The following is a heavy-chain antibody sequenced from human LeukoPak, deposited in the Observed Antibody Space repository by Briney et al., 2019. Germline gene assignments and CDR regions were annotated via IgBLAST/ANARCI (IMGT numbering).Heavy chain of an antibody. CDR3: ARGVAAAGRLVDY. V-gene: IGHV3-48*02. CDR1: GFTFSSYN. D-gene: IGHD6-13*01. Sequence: GGSLRPSCAASGFTFSSYNMNWVRQAPGKGLEWVSYISSSSSTIYYADSVKGRFTISRDNAKNSLYLQMNSLRDEDTAVYYCARGVAAAGRLVDYWGQGTLVTVSS. J-gene: IGHJ4*02. CDR2: ISSSSSTI.